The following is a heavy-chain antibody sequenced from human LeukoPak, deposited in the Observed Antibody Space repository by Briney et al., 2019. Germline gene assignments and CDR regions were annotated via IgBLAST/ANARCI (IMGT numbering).Heavy chain of an antibody. D-gene: IGHD1-1*01. Sequence: GGSLRLSCAASGFTFSSYAMSWVRQAPGKGLEWVSSISNSGDSTYYADSVKGRFTISRDNSENTVYLQMNSLRADDTAVYYCANNWNMDCWGQGTLVTVSS. CDR1: GFTFSSYA. J-gene: IGHJ4*02. CDR3: ANNWNMDC. CDR2: ISNSGDST. V-gene: IGHV3-23*01.